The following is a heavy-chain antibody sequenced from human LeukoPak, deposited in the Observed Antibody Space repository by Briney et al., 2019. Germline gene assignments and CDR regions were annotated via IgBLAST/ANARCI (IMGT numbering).Heavy chain of an antibody. Sequence: GESLKISCKASEFRFTNLWITWVRQMPGKGLEWMGSIHPGDSKTRYNPSFQGHINISDDKSVRTAYLQWSSLKASDTAVYYCATAAYVWGSDRLPGGMDLWGQGTTVTVSS. CDR3: ATAAYVWGSDRLPGGMDL. J-gene: IGHJ6*02. D-gene: IGHD3-16*02. CDR2: IHPGDSKT. CDR1: EFRFTNLW. V-gene: IGHV5-51*01.